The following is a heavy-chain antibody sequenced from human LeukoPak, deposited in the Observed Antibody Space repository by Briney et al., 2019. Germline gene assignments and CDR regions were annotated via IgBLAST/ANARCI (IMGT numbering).Heavy chain of an antibody. CDR1: GGSISSYY. CDR2: IYYSGST. V-gene: IGHV4-59*08. Sequence: SETLSLTCTVSGGSISSYYWSWIRQPPGKGLEWIGYIYYSGSTNYNPSLKSRVPISVDTSKNQFSLKLSSVTAADTAVYYCARLSWYSVDYWGQGTLVTVSS. J-gene: IGHJ4*02. D-gene: IGHD6-13*01. CDR3: ARLSWYSVDY.